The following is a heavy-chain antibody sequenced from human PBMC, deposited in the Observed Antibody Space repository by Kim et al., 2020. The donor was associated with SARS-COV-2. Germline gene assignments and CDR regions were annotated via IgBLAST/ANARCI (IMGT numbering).Heavy chain of an antibody. J-gene: IGHJ6*02. Sequence: SETLSLTCTVSGGSISSGGYYWSWIRQHPGKGLEWIGYIYYSGSTYYNPSLKSRVTISVDTSKNQFSLKLSSVTAADTAVYYCARDPGGALYGMDVWGQGTTVTVSS. D-gene: IGHD3-10*01. CDR1: GGSISSGGYY. CDR3: ARDPGGALYGMDV. CDR2: IYYSGST. V-gene: IGHV4-31*03.